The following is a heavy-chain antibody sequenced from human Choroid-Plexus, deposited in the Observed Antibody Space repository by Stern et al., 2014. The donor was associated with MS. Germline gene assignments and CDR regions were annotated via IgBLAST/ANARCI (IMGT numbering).Heavy chain of an antibody. Sequence: EVQLVQSGGDLVQPGESLRLSCAASGFTFRTYAMSWVRQAPGTGLEWVSGLSGSGGNINSADSAMGRFTISRDNPTNTLYLQMNSLRAEDTAVYYCAKDLRASSGYYSLVGAFDIWGQGTMVTVSS. J-gene: IGHJ3*02. CDR3: AKDLRASSGYYSLVGAFDI. V-gene: IGHV3-23*04. CDR2: LSGSGGNI. D-gene: IGHD3-22*01. CDR1: GFTFRTYA.